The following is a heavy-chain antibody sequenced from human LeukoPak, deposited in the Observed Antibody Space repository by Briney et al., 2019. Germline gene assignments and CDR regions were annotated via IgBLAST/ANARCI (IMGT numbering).Heavy chain of an antibody. CDR3: ARPFSGYNYGSFDF. Sequence: GGSLRLSCAASGLPFSGYWMHWVRQVPGKGLVWVSRINSDGSSTNYADSVKGRFTISRDNAKNTLHLQMDSLRAEDTAVYYCARPFSGYNYGSFDFWGQGTLVTVSS. D-gene: IGHD5-18*01. CDR1: GLPFSGYW. J-gene: IGHJ4*02. CDR2: INSDGSST. V-gene: IGHV3-74*01.